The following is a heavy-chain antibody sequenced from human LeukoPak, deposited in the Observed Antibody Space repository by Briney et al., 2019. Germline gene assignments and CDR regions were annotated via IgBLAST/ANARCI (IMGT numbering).Heavy chain of an antibody. J-gene: IGHJ4*02. Sequence: GGSLRLSCSASGFIFSGYAMEWVRQAPGKGLECLSGITTNGITTYYADSVKGRFTISRDNTKNALYLQMTSLRAEDTAIYYCVGRGSVVTTYDYWGQGSLVTVAS. V-gene: IGHV3-64D*06. CDR2: ITTNGITT. D-gene: IGHD2-21*02. CDR3: VGRGSVVTTYDY. CDR1: GFIFSGYA.